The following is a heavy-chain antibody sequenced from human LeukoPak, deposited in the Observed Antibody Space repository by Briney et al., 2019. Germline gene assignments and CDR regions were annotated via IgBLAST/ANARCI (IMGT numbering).Heavy chain of an antibody. J-gene: IGHJ4*02. CDR2: INPNSGGT. CDR1: GYTFTGYY. V-gene: IGHV1-2*02. D-gene: IGHD3-22*01. Sequence: GASVKVSCKASGYTFTGYYMHWVRQAPGQGLEWMGWINPNSGGTNYAQKFQGRVTMTRDTSISTAYMELSRLRSDDTAVYYCARRAGNYYDSSGYYLTSGPDWSFDYWGQGTLVTVSS. CDR3: ARRAGNYYDSSGYYLTSGPDWSFDY.